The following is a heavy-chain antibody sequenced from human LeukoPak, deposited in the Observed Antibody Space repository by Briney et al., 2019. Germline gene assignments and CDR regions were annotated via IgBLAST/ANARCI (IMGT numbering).Heavy chain of an antibody. Sequence: SETLSLTCTVSGGSISSGGYYWNWIRQHPGKGLEWIGYIYYSGSTYYNPSLKSRVTISVDTSKNQFSLKLSSVIAADTAVYYCARDVPAGILDIWGQGTMVTVSS. V-gene: IGHV4-31*03. CDR1: GGSISSGGYY. J-gene: IGHJ3*02. CDR3: ARDVPAGILDI. CDR2: IYYSGST. D-gene: IGHD2-2*01.